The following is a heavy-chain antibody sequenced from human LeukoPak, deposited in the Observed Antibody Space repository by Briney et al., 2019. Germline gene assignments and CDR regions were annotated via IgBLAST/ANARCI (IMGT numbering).Heavy chain of an antibody. J-gene: IGHJ4*02. CDR1: GFTFGDYA. Sequence: PGGSLRLSCTASGFTFGDYAMSWFRQAPGKGLEWVGFIRSKAYGGTTEYAACVKGRFTIARDDAKSIPYLQMNSLKTEDTAVYYCTRVRDSSGYYRYHIDYWGQGTLVTVSS. D-gene: IGHD3-22*01. CDR2: IRSKAYGGTT. V-gene: IGHV3-49*03. CDR3: TRVRDSSGYYRYHIDY.